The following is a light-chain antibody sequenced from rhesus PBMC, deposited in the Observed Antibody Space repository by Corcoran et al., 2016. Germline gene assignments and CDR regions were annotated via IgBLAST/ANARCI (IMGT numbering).Light chain of an antibody. CDR2: RAA. Sequence: DIQMTQSPSSLSASVGDRVTITCRASENVNNYLHWYQQKTGKGPKLLIYRAATLQSGVPSRFSGTGSGTAFTFTISSRQPEDFATYYCQHSYGTPFTFGPGTKLAIK. V-gene: IGKV1-74*01. J-gene: IGKJ3*01. CDR3: QHSYGTPFT. CDR1: ENVNNY.